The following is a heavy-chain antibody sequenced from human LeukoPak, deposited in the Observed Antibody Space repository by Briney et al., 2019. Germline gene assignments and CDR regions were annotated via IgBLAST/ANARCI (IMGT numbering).Heavy chain of an antibody. J-gene: IGHJ4*02. D-gene: IGHD2-2*01. CDR2: ISGSGGST. CDR1: GFTFSSYA. Sequence: GGSLRLSCAASGFTFSSYAMSRVRQAPGKGLEWVSAISGSGGSTYYADSVKGRFTISRDNSKNTLYLQMNSLRAEDTAVYYCAKDRGYCSSTSCFFDYWGQGTLVTVSS. V-gene: IGHV3-23*01. CDR3: AKDRGYCSSTSCFFDY.